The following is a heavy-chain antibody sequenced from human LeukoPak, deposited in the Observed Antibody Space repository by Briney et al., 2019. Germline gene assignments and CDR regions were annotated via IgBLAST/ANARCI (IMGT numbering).Heavy chain of an antibody. D-gene: IGHD2-21*02. CDR1: GYTLTELS. V-gene: IGHV1-24*01. CDR3: ATPRVVVTATSYSDAFDI. CDR2: FDPEDGET. J-gene: IGHJ3*02. Sequence: ASVKVSCKVSGYTLTELSMHWVRQAPGKGLEWMGGFDPEDGETIYAQKFQGRVTMTEDTSTDTAYMELSSLRSEDTAVYYCATPRVVVTATSYSDAFDIWGQGTMVTVSS.